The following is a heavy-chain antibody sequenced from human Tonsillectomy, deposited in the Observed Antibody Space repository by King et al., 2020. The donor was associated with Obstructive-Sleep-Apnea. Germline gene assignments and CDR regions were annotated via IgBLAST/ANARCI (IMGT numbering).Heavy chain of an antibody. J-gene: IGHJ5*02. V-gene: IGHV4-39*07. CDR3: ARDGISWYPSWFDP. CDR1: GDSISSSSYY. CDR2: IYYSGST. D-gene: IGHD6-13*01. Sequence: LQLQESGPGLVKPSETLSLTCTVSGDSISSSSYYWGWIRQPPGKGLEWIGSIYYSGSTYCNPSLKSRVTISVDTSKNQFSLKLSSVTAADTAMYYCARDGISWYPSWFDPWGQGTLVTVSS.